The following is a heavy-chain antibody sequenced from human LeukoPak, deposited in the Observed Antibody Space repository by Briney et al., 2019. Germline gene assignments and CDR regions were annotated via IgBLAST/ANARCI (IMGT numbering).Heavy chain of an antibody. D-gene: IGHD5-24*01. CDR1: GDTFSSYS. CDR3: AKGADGYNYYFDY. V-gene: IGHV1-69*13. J-gene: IGHJ4*02. CDR2: IIPIFGSA. Sequence: SVKVSCKASGDTFSSYSFNWVRQAPGQGLEWMGGIIPIFGSANYAQKFQGRVTITADESTSAAYMELSSLRSEDTAVYYCAKGADGYNYYFDYWGQGTLVTVSS.